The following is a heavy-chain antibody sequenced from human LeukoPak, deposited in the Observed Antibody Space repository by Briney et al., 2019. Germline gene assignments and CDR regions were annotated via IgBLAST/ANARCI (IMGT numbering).Heavy chain of an antibody. CDR1: GYTFINYN. V-gene: IGHV1-8*03. D-gene: IGHD2-8*01. CDR3: ARGVPLGYCTYGVCYPPYYFDY. CDR2: VNPRSGNA. Sequence: ASVKVSCKASGYTFINYNINWVRQATGQGLEWMGWVNPRSGNAGYLQKFQGRLTITRDTSIDTAYMDLSSLSSEDTAVYYCARGVPLGYCTYGVCYPPYYFDYWGQGTLVTASS. J-gene: IGHJ4*02.